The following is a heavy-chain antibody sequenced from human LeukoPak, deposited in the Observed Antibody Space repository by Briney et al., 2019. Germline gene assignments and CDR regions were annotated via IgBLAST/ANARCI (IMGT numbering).Heavy chain of an antibody. Sequence: PPGGSLRLSCAASGFSFSSSAIHWVRQASGKGLEWVGRIRSKVNSYATAYAASVKGRFTISRDDSKNTAYLQMNSLKTEDTAVYYCTGYDFGDYASAYWGQGTLVTVSS. CDR2: IRSKVNSYAT. CDR1: GFSFSSSA. V-gene: IGHV3-73*01. J-gene: IGHJ4*02. CDR3: TGYDFGDYASAY. D-gene: IGHD4-17*01.